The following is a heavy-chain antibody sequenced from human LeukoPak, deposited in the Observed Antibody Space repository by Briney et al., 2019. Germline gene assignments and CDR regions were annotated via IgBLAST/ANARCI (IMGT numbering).Heavy chain of an antibody. CDR3: ARGASGVYTVTTSWFDP. CDR2: INPNSGGT. J-gene: IGHJ5*02. CDR1: GDTFTGYY. V-gene: IGHV1-2*02. Sequence: ASVKVSCKASGDTFTGYYMHWVRQAPGPGLEWMGWINPNSGGTNYAQKFQGRVTMTRDTSISTAYMELSRLRSDDTAVYYCARGASGVYTVTTSWFDPWGQGTLVTVSS. D-gene: IGHD4-17*01.